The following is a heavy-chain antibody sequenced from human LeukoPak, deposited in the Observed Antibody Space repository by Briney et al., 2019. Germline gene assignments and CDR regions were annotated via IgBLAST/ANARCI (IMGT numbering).Heavy chain of an antibody. CDR1: GYTFTSYG. CDR3: ARASSSSWYRDY. D-gene: IGHD6-13*01. V-gene: IGHV1-18*01. Sequence: ASVKVSCKASGYTFTSYGISWVRQAPGQGLEWMGWTSAYNGNTNYAQKFQGRVTMTTDTSTSTAYMELRSLRSDDTAVYYCARASSSSWYRDYWGQGTLVTVSS. J-gene: IGHJ4*02. CDR2: TSAYNGNT.